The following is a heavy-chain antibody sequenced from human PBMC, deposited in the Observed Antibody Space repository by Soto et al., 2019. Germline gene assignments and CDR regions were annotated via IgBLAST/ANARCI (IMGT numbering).Heavy chain of an antibody. CDR3: AQLALWFGEFGRGY. D-gene: IGHD3-10*01. V-gene: IGHV3-23*01. J-gene: IGHJ4*02. CDR2: ISNNADAT. Sequence: EVHLSESGGGVTQPGGSLRLSCEAPGINFRSFAMSWVRQAPGKGLQWVASISNNADATYYADSVEGRFHISRDNSKRTVFLEMNRLRVEDTAVYYCAQLALWFGEFGRGYWGQGALVTVSS. CDR1: GINFRSFA.